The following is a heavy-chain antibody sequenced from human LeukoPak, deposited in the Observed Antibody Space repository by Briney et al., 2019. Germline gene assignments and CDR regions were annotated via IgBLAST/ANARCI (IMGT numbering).Heavy chain of an antibody. D-gene: IGHD3-22*01. CDR1: GFTFSSYA. J-gene: IGHJ4*02. CDR2: ISGSGGST. V-gene: IGHV3-23*01. CDR3: AKPYYYDSSGYSS. Sequence: GGSLRLSCAASGFTFSSYAMSWVRQAPGKGLEWVSAISGSGGSTYYADSVKGRFTFSRDNSKNTLYLQMNSLRAEDTAVYYCAKPYYYDSSGYSSWGQGTLVTVSS.